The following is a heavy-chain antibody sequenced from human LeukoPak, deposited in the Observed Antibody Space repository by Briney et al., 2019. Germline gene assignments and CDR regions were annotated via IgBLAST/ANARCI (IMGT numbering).Heavy chain of an antibody. V-gene: IGHV4-39*02. D-gene: IGHD2-21*02. CDR1: GGSISSRSYY. CDR3: ASTYCSGGDCYSRLFDY. Sequence: SETLSLTCTVSGGSISSRSYYWGWIRQPPGKGLEWIASIYYSGSTYYNPSLKSRVTISVDTSNNHFSLRLNSVTAADTAVYYCASTYCSGGDCYSRLFDYWGQGTLVTVSS. J-gene: IGHJ4*02. CDR2: IYYSGST.